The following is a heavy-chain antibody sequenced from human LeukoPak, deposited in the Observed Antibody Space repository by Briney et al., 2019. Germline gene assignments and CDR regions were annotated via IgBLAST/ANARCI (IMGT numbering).Heavy chain of an antibody. CDR2: IKRDGSET. D-gene: IGHD5-18*01. CDR1: GFIFSSQW. V-gene: IGHV3-7*03. Sequence: GGSLRLSCEASGFIFSSQWMSWVRQAPGKGLEWVANIKRDGSETYYVNSVKGRFTISRDNAKNSLFLQMNSLRVEDTAVYYSASLDTAMVTWRDNWGQGTLVTVSS. CDR3: ASLDTAMVTWRDN. J-gene: IGHJ4*02.